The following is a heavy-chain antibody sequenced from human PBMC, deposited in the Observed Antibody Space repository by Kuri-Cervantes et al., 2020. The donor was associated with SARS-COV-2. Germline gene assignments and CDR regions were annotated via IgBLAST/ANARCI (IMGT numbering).Heavy chain of an antibody. CDR3: ARAFVVVVAAWRTGMDV. Sequence: GESLKISCAASGFTFSSYAMHWVRQAPGKGLEWVAVISYDGSNKYYADSVKGRFTISRDNSKNTLYLQMNSLRAEDTAVYYCARAFVVVVAAWRTGMDVWGQGTTVPSP. D-gene: IGHD2-15*01. V-gene: IGHV3-30-3*01. CDR1: GFTFSSYA. J-gene: IGHJ6*02. CDR2: ISYDGSNK.